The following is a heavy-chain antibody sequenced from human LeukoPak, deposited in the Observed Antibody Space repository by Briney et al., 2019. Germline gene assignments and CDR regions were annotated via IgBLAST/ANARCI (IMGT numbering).Heavy chain of an antibody. D-gene: IGHD3-10*01. V-gene: IGHV4-39*07. CDR3: ARDGILWFGEPQFLGAFDI. J-gene: IGHJ3*02. CDR1: GGSISSSSYY. CDR2: IYYSGST. Sequence: SETLSLTCTVSGGSISSSSYYWGWIRQPPGKGLEWIGSIYYSGSTYYNPSLKSRVTISVDTSKNQFSLKLSSVTAADTAVYYCARDGILWFGEPQFLGAFDIWGQGTMVTVSS.